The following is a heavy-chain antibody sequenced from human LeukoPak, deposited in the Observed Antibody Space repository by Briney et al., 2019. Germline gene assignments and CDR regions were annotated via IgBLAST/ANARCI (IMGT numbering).Heavy chain of an antibody. CDR1: GGTFSSYA. CDR2: IIPILGIA. V-gene: IGHV1-69*04. J-gene: IGHJ4*02. CDR3: ARDPYYYDSSGSELLPKY. Sequence: ASVKVSCKASGGTFSSYAISWVRQAPGQGLEWMGRIIPILGIANYAQKFQGRVTITADKSTSTAYMELSSLRSEDTAVYYCARDPYYYDSSGSELLPKYWGQGTLVTVSS. D-gene: IGHD3-22*01.